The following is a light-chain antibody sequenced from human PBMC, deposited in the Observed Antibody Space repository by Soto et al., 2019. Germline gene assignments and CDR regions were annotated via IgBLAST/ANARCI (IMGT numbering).Light chain of an antibody. V-gene: IGKV3-11*01. CDR3: KKYDGSSIT. CDR1: QSVNIY. J-gene: IGKJ5*01. Sequence: EIVLPQSPATLSLSPGASAPLSCRASQSVNIYLAWYQQKPGQAPRLLINNAFNRATGIPARFSGSGSGTEFTLTISRLEPEDFAVYSCKKYDGSSITVGQGTRLEIK. CDR2: NAF.